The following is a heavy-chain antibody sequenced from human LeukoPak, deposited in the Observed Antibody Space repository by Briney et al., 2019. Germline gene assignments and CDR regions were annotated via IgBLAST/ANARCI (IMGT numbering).Heavy chain of an antibody. CDR2: LYTSGST. CDR3: ARHRGSSWYVGDNWFDP. Sequence: GSLRLSCAASGFTFSSYGMSWIRQPAGKGLDWIGRLYTSGSTNYNPSLKSRVTMSVDMSRNQFSLKLSSVTAADTAVYYCARHRGSSWYVGDNWFDPWGQGTLVTVSS. V-gene: IGHV4-4*07. D-gene: IGHD6-13*01. CDR1: GFTFSSYG. J-gene: IGHJ5*02.